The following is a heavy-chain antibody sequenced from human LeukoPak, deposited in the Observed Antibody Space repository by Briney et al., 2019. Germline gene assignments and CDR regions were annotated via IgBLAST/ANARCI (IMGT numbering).Heavy chain of an antibody. CDR2: FDPEDGET. CDR3: ATLPIYVWGSYRPFDY. CDR1: GYTLTELS. V-gene: IGHV1-24*01. D-gene: IGHD3-16*02. Sequence: GASVKVSCKVSGYTLTELSMHWVRQAPGKGLEWMGGFDPEDGETIYAQKFQGRVTMTEDTSTDTAYMELSSLRSEDTAVYYCATLPIYVWGSYRPFDYWGQGTLVTVSS. J-gene: IGHJ4*02.